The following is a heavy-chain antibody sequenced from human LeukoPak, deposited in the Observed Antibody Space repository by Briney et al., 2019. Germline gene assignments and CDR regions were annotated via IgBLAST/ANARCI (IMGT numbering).Heavy chain of an antibody. J-gene: IGHJ4*02. Sequence: GGSLRLSCAASGFTFSSYTMSWVRQAPGKGLEWVSAISGSGGSTYYADSVKGRFTISRDNSKNTLYLQMNSLRAEDAAVYYCAKDNDFWSGYHFDYWGQGTLVTVSS. D-gene: IGHD3-3*01. V-gene: IGHV3-23*01. CDR2: ISGSGGST. CDR1: GFTFSSYT. CDR3: AKDNDFWSGYHFDY.